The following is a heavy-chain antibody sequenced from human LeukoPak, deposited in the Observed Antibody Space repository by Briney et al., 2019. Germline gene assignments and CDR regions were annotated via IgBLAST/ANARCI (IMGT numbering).Heavy chain of an antibody. CDR3: ASWAGNTQSDSWSGPFDY. Sequence: GGSLRLSCAASRFTFNTYWMSWVRQAPGKGLEWVATIKRDGSEKYYVDPVKGRFTISRDNAKNSLYLQMNSLRVEDTAVYYCASWAGNTQSDSWSGPFDYWGQGSLVTVSS. J-gene: IGHJ4*02. CDR1: RFTFNTYW. V-gene: IGHV3-7*01. D-gene: IGHD3-3*01. CDR2: IKRDGSEK.